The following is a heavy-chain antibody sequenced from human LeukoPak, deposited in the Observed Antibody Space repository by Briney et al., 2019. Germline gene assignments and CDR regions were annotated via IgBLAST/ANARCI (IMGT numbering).Heavy chain of an antibody. CDR3: ARDSDDSSGYSWAFDI. V-gene: IGHV3-7*01. CDR2: IKQDGSEK. D-gene: IGHD3-22*01. Sequence: PGGSLRLSCAASGFTFSSYWMSWVRQAPGKGLEWLANIKQDGSEKYYVDSVKGRFTISRDNAKNSLYLQMNSLRAEDTAVYYCARDSDDSSGYSWAFDIWGQGTMVTVSS. CDR1: GFTFSSYW. J-gene: IGHJ3*02.